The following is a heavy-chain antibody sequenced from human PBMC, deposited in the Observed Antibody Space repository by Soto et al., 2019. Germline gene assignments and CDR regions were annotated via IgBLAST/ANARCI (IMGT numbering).Heavy chain of an antibody. CDR1: GGSISSGGYY. Sequence: QVQLQESGPGLVKPSQTLSLTCTVSGGSISSGGYYWSWIRQHPGKGLEWIGYIYYSGSTYYNPSLKSRVTISVDLSKNQFSLKLSSVTAADTAVYYCARDRGEMATPAGYFDLWGRGTLVTVSS. V-gene: IGHV4-31*03. CDR2: IYYSGST. J-gene: IGHJ2*01. D-gene: IGHD3-16*01. CDR3: ARDRGEMATPAGYFDL.